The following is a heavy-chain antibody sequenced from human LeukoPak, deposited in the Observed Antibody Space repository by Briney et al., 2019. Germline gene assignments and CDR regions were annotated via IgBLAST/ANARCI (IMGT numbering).Heavy chain of an antibody. D-gene: IGHD3-3*01. Sequence: SGPTLVKPTQTLTLTCTFSGVSLSTRGVGVGWIRQPPGKALEWLAPIYWNQDKRYSPSLKSRLTITKDTSKNQVVLTMTNMDPVETATYYCAHTDFWSGGYGMDVWGQGTTVTVSS. V-gene: IGHV2-5*01. CDR2: IYWNQDK. CDR3: AHTDFWSGGYGMDV. J-gene: IGHJ6*02. CDR1: GVSLSTRGVG.